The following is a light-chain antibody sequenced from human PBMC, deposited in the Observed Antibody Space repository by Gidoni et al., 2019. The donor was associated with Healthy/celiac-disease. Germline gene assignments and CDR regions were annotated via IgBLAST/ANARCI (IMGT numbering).Light chain of an antibody. CDR2: GAS. V-gene: IGKV3-20*01. J-gene: IGKJ5*01. CDR3: QQYGSSPPIT. Sequence: DIVLTHSPVTLSLSPGERATLSCRASQSVSSSYLAWYQQKPGQAPRLLIYGASSRATGIPDRFSGSGSGTDFTLTISRLEPEDFAVYYCQQYGSSPPITFGQGTRLEIK. CDR1: QSVSSSY.